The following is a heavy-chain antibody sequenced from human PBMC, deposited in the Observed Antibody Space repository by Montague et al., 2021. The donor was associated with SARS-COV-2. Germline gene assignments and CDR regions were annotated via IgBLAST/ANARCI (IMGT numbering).Heavy chain of an antibody. Sequence: SRRLSCAASGFTFSSYGMSWVRQTPGKGLEWVSAISGGGDMTYYADSVEGRFTISRDNSKNTLYLQMNTLRAEDTAVYFCAKKTIAVPGSPHFDSWGQGTLVTVSS. CDR2: ISGGGDMT. V-gene: IGHV3-23*01. D-gene: IGHD6-19*01. CDR1: GFTFSSYG. CDR3: AKKTIAVPGSPHFDS. J-gene: IGHJ4*02.